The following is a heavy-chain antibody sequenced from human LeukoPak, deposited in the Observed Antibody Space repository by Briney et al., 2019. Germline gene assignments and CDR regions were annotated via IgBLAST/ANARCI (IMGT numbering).Heavy chain of an antibody. D-gene: IGHD6-13*01. Sequence: SETLSLTCAVYDGSFSGYYWSWIRQPPGKGLEWIGEINHSGSTYYNPSLKSRVTISVDTSKNQFSLKLSSVTAADTAVYYCARADFTEAAGRYDYWGQGTLVTVSS. CDR1: DGSFSGYY. J-gene: IGHJ4*02. CDR3: ARADFTEAAGRYDY. V-gene: IGHV4-34*01. CDR2: INHSGST.